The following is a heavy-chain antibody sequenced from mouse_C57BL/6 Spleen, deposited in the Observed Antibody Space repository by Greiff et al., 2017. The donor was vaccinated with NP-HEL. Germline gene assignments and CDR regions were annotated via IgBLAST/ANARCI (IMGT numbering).Heavy chain of an antibody. D-gene: IGHD2-4*01. CDR2: ISDGGSYT. CDR3: AREGITTGFDV. V-gene: IGHV5-4*01. J-gene: IGHJ1*03. CDR1: GFTFSSYA. Sequence: EVQLVESGGGLVKPGGSLKLSCAASGFTFSSYAMSWVRQTPEKRLEWVATISDGGSYTYYPDNVKGRFTISRDNAKNNLYLQMSHLKSEDTAMYYCAREGITTGFDVWGTGTTVTVSS.